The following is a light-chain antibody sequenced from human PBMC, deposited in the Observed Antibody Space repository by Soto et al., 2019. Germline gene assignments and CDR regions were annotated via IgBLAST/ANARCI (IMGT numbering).Light chain of an antibody. V-gene: IGLV2-18*02. CDR2: EVS. CDR3: SSYTSTNTVI. J-gene: IGLJ2*01. Sequence: QSALTQPPSVSGSPGQSVTISCTGTSSDVGSDNRVSWYQQPPGTAPKLMIYEVSNRPSGVPDRFSGSKSGNTASLTISGLQAEDESDYYCSSYTSTNTVIFGGGTKLTVL. CDR1: SSDVGSDNR.